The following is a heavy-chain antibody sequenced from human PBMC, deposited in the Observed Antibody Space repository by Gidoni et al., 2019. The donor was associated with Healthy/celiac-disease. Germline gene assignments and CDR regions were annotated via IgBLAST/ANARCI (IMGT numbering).Heavy chain of an antibody. CDR1: GGSFSGYY. V-gene: IGHV4-34*01. Sequence: QVQLQQWGAGLLKPSETLSLTCAVYGGSFSGYYWIWIRQPPGKGLEWIGEINHSGSTNYNPSLKSRVTISVDTSKNQFSLKLSSVTAADTAVYYCARGRLRNDFWSGYYSVVGNYYFDYWGQGTLVTVSS. CDR2: INHSGST. D-gene: IGHD3-3*01. CDR3: ARGRLRNDFWSGYYSVVGNYYFDY. J-gene: IGHJ4*02.